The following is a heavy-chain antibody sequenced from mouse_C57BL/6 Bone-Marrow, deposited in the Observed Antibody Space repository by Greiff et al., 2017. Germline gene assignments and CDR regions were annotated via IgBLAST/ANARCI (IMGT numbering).Heavy chain of an antibody. CDR1: GFTFSNYW. CDR3: TALYYDYDVWFAY. D-gene: IGHD2-4*01. Sequence: EVQVVESGGGLVQPGGSMKLSCVASGFTFSNYWMNWVRQSPEKGLEWVAQIRLKSDNYATHYAESVKGRFTISRDDSKSSVYLQMNNLRAEDTGIYYCTALYYDYDVWFAYWCQGTLVTVSA. CDR2: IRLKSDNYAT. V-gene: IGHV6-3*01. J-gene: IGHJ3*01.